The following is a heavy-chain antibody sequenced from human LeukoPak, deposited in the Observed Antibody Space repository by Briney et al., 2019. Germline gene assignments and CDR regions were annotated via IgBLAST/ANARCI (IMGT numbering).Heavy chain of an antibody. CDR1: RFNFSNYW. Sequence: PGGSLRLSCAASRFNFSNYWMHWVRQGPGKGLVWVSRISGDGRITRNADSVKGRFFISRDNAKNTLYLQMNSLRAEDTAVYYCARGGSPPEALGDTFDMWGQETMVTVSS. D-gene: IGHD1-26*01. CDR3: ARGGSPPEALGDTFDM. CDR2: ISGDGRIT. V-gene: IGHV3-74*01. J-gene: IGHJ3*02.